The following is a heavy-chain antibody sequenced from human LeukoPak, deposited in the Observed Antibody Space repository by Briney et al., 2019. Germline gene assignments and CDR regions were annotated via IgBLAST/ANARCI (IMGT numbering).Heavy chain of an antibody. CDR1: GGSFSGYY. CDR2: INHSGST. J-gene: IGHJ4*02. D-gene: IGHD2-15*01. CDR3: ASNHCSGGSCPRDY. V-gene: IGHV4-34*01. Sequence: SETLSLTCAVYGGSFSGYYWSWIRQPPGKGLEWIGEINHSGSTNYNPSLKSRVTISVDTSKNQFSLKLSSVTAADTAVYYCASNHCSGGSCPRDYWGQGTLVTVSS.